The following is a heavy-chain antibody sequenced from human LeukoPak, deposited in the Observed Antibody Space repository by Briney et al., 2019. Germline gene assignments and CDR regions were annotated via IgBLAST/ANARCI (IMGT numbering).Heavy chain of an antibody. D-gene: IGHD1-26*01. J-gene: IGHJ4*01. CDR2: TSPDEGLK. CDR3: TRDPILGATNYFGY. Sequence: GGSLRLSCAASGFTFAIYVTHWVSEAPGRGLEGGVVTSPDEGLKFYGDSVKGRYTISRDNSKNTMYLQMNNLTEEYTAVYYCTRDPILGATNYFGYWGQGTLVTVSS. CDR1: GFTFAIYV. V-gene: IGHV3-30*04.